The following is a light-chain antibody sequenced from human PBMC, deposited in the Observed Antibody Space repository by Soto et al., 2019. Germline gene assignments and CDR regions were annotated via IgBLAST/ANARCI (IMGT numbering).Light chain of an antibody. J-gene: IGKJ5*01. CDR3: QQYNNWPAIT. Sequence: EIVLTQSPGTLSLSPGERATLSCRASQSVSSAYLAWFQQKPGQTPRLLISGASSRATGIPARSSGSGSGTEFTLTISSLQSEDFAVYYCQQYNNWPAITFGQGTRLEIK. V-gene: IGKV3D-15*01. CDR1: QSVSSAY. CDR2: GAS.